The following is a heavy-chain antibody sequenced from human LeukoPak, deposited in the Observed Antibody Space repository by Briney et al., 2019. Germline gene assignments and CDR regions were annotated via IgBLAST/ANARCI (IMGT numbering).Heavy chain of an antibody. D-gene: IGHD3-22*01. CDR2: IKQDGSET. Sequence: PGGSLRLSCAASGFTSGSYWMSWVRQAPGKGLEWVANIKQDGSETYYLDSVKGRFTISRDNAQNSLYLQMNSLRADETAVYYCARESSGYSPYYYYYGMDVWGQGTTVTVSS. V-gene: IGHV3-7*01. CDR1: GFTSGSYW. CDR3: ARESSGYSPYYYYYGMDV. J-gene: IGHJ6*02.